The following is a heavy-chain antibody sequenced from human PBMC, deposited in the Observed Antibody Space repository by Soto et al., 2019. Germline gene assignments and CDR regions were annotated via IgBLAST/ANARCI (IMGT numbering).Heavy chain of an antibody. CDR1: GYPVTAYY. J-gene: IGHJ3*02. CDR2: INPATGAA. V-gene: IGHV1-2*02. D-gene: IGHD3-3*01. Sequence: QLHLVQSGAVVKKPGASVTVSCSASGYPVTAYYMHWVRRAPGRGLEWMGGINPATGAAKYTQTFQGRVTMTRDTSTSTVVIELSGLTSEDTAVFYCARGGGVGVAGSAAFDMWGQGTLVTVSS. CDR3: ARGGGVGVAGSAAFDM.